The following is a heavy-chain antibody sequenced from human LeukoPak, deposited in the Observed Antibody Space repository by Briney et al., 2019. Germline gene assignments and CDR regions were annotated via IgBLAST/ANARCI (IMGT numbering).Heavy chain of an antibody. CDR2: VYNSGNT. J-gene: IGHJ3*02. V-gene: IGHV4-59*01. CDR3: ARAQGPSAYYYDSSGYYAFDI. CDR1: GGSMSAYF. Sequence: SETLSLTCSVSGGSMSAYFWSWIRQPPGKGLEWIGCVYNSGNTNYNPSLKSRVTISVDTSKNQFSLKLSSATAADTAVYYCARAQGPSAYYYDSSGYYAFDIWGQGTMVTVSS. D-gene: IGHD3-22*01.